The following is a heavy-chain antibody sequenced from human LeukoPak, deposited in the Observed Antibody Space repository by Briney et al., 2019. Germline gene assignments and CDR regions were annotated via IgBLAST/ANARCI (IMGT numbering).Heavy chain of an antibody. CDR2: ISAYNGNT. CDR3: ARDTPYQPLHNDY. D-gene: IGHD2-2*01. Sequence: ASVKVSCKASGYTFTNYGISWVRQAPGQGMEWMGWISAYNGNTVYAQKVQGRVTMTTATSKSTASVELRSMRPDDTAVYYYARDTPYQPLHNDYWGQGTLVTVSS. J-gene: IGHJ4*02. CDR1: GYTFTNYG. V-gene: IGHV1-18*01.